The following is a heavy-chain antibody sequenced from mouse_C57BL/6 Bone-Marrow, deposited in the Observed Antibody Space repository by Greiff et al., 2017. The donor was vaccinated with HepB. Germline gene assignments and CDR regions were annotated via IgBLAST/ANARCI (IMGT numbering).Heavy chain of an antibody. D-gene: IGHD2-4*01. V-gene: IGHV14-4*01. Sequence: EVQLQQSGAELVRPGASVKLSCTASGFNIKDDYMHWVKQRPEQGLEWIGWIDPENGDTEYASKFQGKATITADTSSNTAYLQLSSLPSEDTAVYYCTAMIGYDFDGWCQGTTLPVSS. CDR3: TAMIGYDFDG. CDR2: IDPENGDT. J-gene: IGHJ2*01. CDR1: GFNIKDDY.